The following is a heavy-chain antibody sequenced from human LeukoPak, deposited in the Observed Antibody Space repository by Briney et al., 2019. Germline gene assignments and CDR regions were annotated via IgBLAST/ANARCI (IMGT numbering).Heavy chain of an antibody. D-gene: IGHD5-24*01. V-gene: IGHV3-30*18. CDR2: IPYDGSNK. J-gene: IGHJ4*02. CDR1: GFSFSSYG. CDR3: AKDDEMATWDLSYFDY. Sequence: PGGSLRLSCAASGFSFSSYGMHWVRQAPGKGLEWVAVIPYDGSNKYYADSVKGRCTISRDNSKNTLYLQMNSLRAEDTAVYYCAKDDEMATWDLSYFDYWGQGTLVTVSS.